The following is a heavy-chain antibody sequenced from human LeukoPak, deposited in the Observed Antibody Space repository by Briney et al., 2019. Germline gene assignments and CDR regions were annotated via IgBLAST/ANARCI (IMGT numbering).Heavy chain of an antibody. CDR3: ARRPLRLGMEV. J-gene: IGHJ6*02. Sequence: PSETLSLTCIVSGGSISRNSDYWDWIRQPPGKGLEWIGSIYFSGSTYYNPSLKSRITMSVDTSKSQFSLKLNSVTAADTAVYYCARRPLRLGMEVWGLGTTVTVSS. V-gene: IGHV4-39*01. CDR2: IYFSGST. D-gene: IGHD3-3*01. CDR1: GGSISRNSDY.